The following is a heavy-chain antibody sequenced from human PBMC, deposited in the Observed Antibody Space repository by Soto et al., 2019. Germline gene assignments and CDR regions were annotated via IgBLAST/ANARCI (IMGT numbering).Heavy chain of an antibody. V-gene: IGHV3-13*01. CDR1: GFTFSSYD. Sequence: EVQLVESGGGVVHPGGSLRLSCAASGFTFSSYDMHWVRQATGKGLEWVSAIGTAGDTYYPGSVKGRFTISREKAKNSLYLQMNSLRAGDTAVYYCAREIQEKIAAPYYYYYYMDVWGKGTPVTVSS. CDR3: AREIQEKIAAPYYYYYYMDV. J-gene: IGHJ6*03. CDR2: IGTAGDT. D-gene: IGHD6-6*01.